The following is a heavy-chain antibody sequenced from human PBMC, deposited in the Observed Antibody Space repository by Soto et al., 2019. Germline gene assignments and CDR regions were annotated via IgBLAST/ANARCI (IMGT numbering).Heavy chain of an antibody. CDR2: IYYSGST. CDR1: GGSISSSSYY. CDR3: ARHDIVVVPAAILGGFDY. J-gene: IGHJ4*02. Sequence: QLQLQESGPGLVKPSETLSLTCTVSGGSISSSSYYWGWIRQPPGKGLEWIGSIYYSGSTYYNPSLKSRVTISVDTSKNQFSLKLSSVTAADTAVYYCARHDIVVVPAAILGGFDYWGLGTLVTVSS. D-gene: IGHD2-2*01. V-gene: IGHV4-39*01.